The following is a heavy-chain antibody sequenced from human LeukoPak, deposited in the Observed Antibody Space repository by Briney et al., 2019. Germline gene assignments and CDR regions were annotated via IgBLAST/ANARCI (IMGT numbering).Heavy chain of an antibody. Sequence: PGGSLRLCCAASGFSFSTYTMTWVRQAPGKGLEWVSYISASSTAIFYADSVKGRFTISRDNAKSSLFLQMNSLRDEDTAVYYCARGRPIDYWGQGTLVTVSS. CDR1: GFSFSTYT. CDR3: ARGRPIDY. V-gene: IGHV3-48*02. J-gene: IGHJ4*02. CDR2: ISASSTAI.